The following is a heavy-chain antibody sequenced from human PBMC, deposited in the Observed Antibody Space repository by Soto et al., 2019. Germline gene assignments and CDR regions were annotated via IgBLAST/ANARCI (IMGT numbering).Heavy chain of an antibody. J-gene: IGHJ4*02. CDR3: AREIAATGFHF. CDR2: IVPVFGSA. Sequence: QVQLVQSGAEVKKPGSSVKVSCKTSGGDFKNYGFSWVRQDPGQGLEWMGGIVPVFGSAKYGQIFQGRVTISAGDLTSTTYLELSGLKPEDTAIYYCAREIAATGFHFWGQGTLVIVSS. CDR1: GGDFKNYG. D-gene: IGHD3-9*01. V-gene: IGHV1-69*12.